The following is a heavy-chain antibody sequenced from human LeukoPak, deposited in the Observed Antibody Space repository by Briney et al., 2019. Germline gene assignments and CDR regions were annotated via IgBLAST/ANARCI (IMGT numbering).Heavy chain of an antibody. Sequence: SQTLSLTCTVSGGSISSGGYYWSWIRQPAGKGLEWIGRIYTGGSTNYNPSLKSRVTISVDTSKNQFSLKLSSVTAADTAVYYCAKVTTGGYYNCWGQGTLVTVSS. V-gene: IGHV4-61*02. CDR2: IYTGGST. J-gene: IGHJ4*02. CDR3: AKVTTGGYYNC. CDR1: GGSISSGGYY. D-gene: IGHD3-22*01.